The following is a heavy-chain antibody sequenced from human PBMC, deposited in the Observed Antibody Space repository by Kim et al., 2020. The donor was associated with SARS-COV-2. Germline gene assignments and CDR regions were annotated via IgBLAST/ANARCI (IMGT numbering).Heavy chain of an antibody. J-gene: IGHJ4*02. Sequence: SVTSRITINPDTSKNPFSLQLNSVTPEDTAVYYCARERVWSIAARSFDYWGQGTLVTVSS. D-gene: IGHD6-6*01. CDR3: ARERVWSIAARSFDY. V-gene: IGHV6-1*01.